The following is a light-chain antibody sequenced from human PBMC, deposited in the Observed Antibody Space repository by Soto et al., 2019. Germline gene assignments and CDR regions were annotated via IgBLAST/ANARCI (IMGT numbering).Light chain of an antibody. CDR1: ISDVGGYNY. CDR3: SSYTSSGTYV. V-gene: IGLV2-14*01. J-gene: IGLJ1*01. Sequence: QSVLTQPASVSGSPGQSITISCTGTISDVGGYNYVSWYQQHPGKVPKLVIYEVSNRPSGVSNRFSGSKSGNTASLTISGPQSEDEADYYCSSYTSSGTYVFGTGTKLTVL. CDR2: EVS.